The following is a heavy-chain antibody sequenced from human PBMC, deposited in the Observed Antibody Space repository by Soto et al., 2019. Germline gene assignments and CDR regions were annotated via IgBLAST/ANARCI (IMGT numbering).Heavy chain of an antibody. D-gene: IGHD2-21*02. Sequence: GGSLRLSCAASGFTFSSYSMNWVRQAPGKGLEWVSSISSSSYIYYADSVKGRFTISRDNAKNSLYLQMNSLRAEDTAVYYCAREFPLCGGDCLGYYYYGMDVWGQGTTVTVSS. V-gene: IGHV3-21*01. CDR2: ISSSSYI. J-gene: IGHJ6*02. CDR3: AREFPLCGGDCLGYYYYGMDV. CDR1: GFTFSSYS.